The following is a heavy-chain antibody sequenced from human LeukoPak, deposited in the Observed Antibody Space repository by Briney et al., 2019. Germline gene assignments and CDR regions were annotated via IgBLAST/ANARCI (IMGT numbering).Heavy chain of an antibody. J-gene: IGHJ4*02. CDR3: TRVVNSGHFDY. CDR1: GGSISHYY. D-gene: IGHD5-12*01. Sequence: SETLSLTCTVSGGSISHYYWSWIRQSPGKGLEWIGYIYYSGTTNYNPSLKSRVTISVDTSRNQFSLQLRSVTAADTAVYFCTRVVNSGHFDYWGQGTLVTVSS. V-gene: IGHV4-59*12. CDR2: IYYSGTT.